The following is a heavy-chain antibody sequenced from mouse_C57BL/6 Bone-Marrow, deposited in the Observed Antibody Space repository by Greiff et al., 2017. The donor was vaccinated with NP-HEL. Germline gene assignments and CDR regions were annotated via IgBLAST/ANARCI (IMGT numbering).Heavy chain of an antibody. CDR3: ARFGGRLRRSY. V-gene: IGHV1-69*01. CDR2: IDPSDSYT. CDR1: GYTFTSYW. Sequence: QVQLQQPGAELVMPGASVKLSCKASGYTFTSYWMHWVKQRPGQGLEWIGEIDPSDSYTNYNQKFKGKSTLTVDKSSSTAYMQLSSLTSEDSAVYYCARFGGRLRRSYWGQGTTLTVSS. D-gene: IGHD2-2*01. J-gene: IGHJ2*01.